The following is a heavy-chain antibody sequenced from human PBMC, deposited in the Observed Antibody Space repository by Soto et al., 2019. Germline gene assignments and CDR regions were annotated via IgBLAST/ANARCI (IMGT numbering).Heavy chain of an antibody. D-gene: IGHD6-19*01. J-gene: IGHJ4*02. CDR1: GFTFSIFG. V-gene: IGHV3-33*01. Sequence: QVQLVESGGGVVQPGRSLRLSCAASGFTFSIFGMHWVRQAPGKGLEWAAIIWYDGSNAYYADSVRCRFTISRDNSKNTVYLQMNSLRAEDTAVYYCARDKGSSTVVSGISQEGYFDSWGQGNLVTVSS. CDR2: IWYDGSNA. CDR3: ARDKGSSTVVSGISQEGYFDS.